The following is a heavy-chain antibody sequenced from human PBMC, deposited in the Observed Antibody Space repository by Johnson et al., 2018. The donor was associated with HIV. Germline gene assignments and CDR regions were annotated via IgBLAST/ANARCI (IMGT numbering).Heavy chain of an antibody. CDR1: GFTVSSNY. J-gene: IGHJ3*02. CDR3: AKDYFGITIFPYAFDI. V-gene: IGHV3-66*01. D-gene: IGHD3-3*01. CDR2: IYSGGST. Sequence: VLLVESGGGVVQPGRSLTLSCAASGFTVSSNYMSWVRQAPGKGLEWVSVIYSGGSTYYADSVKGRFTSSRDNSKNSLYLQMSSLRVEDTAVYYCAKDYFGITIFPYAFDIWGQGTMVTVSS.